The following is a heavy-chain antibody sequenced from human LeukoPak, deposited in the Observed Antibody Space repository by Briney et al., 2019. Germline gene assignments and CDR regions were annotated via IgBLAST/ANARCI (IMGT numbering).Heavy chain of an antibody. V-gene: IGHV1-69*13. Sequence: VASVKVSCKASGGTFSSYAISWVRQAPGQGLEWMGGIIPIFGTPNYAQKFQGRVTIIADESTNTAYMELSSLRSEDTAVYYCARAPPGGPRRAFDIWGQGTMVTVSS. D-gene: IGHD4-23*01. CDR1: GGTFSSYA. CDR2: IIPIFGTP. J-gene: IGHJ3*02. CDR3: ARAPPGGPRRAFDI.